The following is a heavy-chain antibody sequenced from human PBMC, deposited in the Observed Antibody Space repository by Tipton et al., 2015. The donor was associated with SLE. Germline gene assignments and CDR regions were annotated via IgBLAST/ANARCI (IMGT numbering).Heavy chain of an antibody. D-gene: IGHD4/OR15-4a*01. CDR2: IIPILGIV. Sequence: QSGPEVKKPGSSVKVSCKASGGTFSSYAISWVRQAPGQGLEWMGGIIPILGIVNYAQKFQGRVTITTDESTSTAYMELRSLRSEDTAVYYCAGAQSGLRYFQHWGQGTLVTVSS. CDR3: AGAQSGLRYFQH. J-gene: IGHJ1*01. CDR1: GGTFSSYA. V-gene: IGHV1-69*05.